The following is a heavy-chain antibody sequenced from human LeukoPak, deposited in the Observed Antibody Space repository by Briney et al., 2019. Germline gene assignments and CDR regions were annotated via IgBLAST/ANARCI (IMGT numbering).Heavy chain of an antibody. J-gene: IGHJ3*02. CDR1: GFAFSSYE. V-gene: IGHV3-48*03. CDR3: ARVNDYGGNDDAFDI. CDR2: IRSTGSII. Sequence: GGSLRLSCVASGFAFSSYEMNWVRQAPGKGLEWVSYIRSTGSIIFYADSVKGRFTISRDNAKNSLYLQMNSLRAEDTALYYCARVNDYGGNDDAFDIWGQGTMVTVSS. D-gene: IGHD4-23*01.